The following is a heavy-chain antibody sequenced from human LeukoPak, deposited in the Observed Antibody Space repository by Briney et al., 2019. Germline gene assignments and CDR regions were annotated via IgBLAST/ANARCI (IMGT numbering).Heavy chain of an antibody. CDR1: GYTFTGYY. V-gene: IGHV1-8*03. CDR3: ARGSRTMVRGVRGYYYYYMDV. CDR2: MSPNSGNT. D-gene: IGHD3-10*01. J-gene: IGHJ6*03. Sequence: ASVKVSCKASGYTFTGYYMHWVRQAPGQGLEWMGWMSPNSGNTGYAQKFQGRVTITRNTSISTAYMELSSLRSEDTAVYYCARGSRTMVRGVRGYYYYYMDVWGKGTTVTVSS.